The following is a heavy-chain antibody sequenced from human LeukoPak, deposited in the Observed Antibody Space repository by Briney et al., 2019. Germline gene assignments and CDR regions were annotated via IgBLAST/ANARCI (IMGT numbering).Heavy chain of an antibody. J-gene: IGHJ4*02. D-gene: IGHD5-24*01. Sequence: SETLSLTCTVSGGSISSYYWSWIRQPAGKGLEWIGRIYTSGSTNYNPSLKSRVTISVDTSKNQFSLKLSSVTAADTAVYYCARDPRRDGYNSHFDYWGQGTLVTVSS. V-gene: IGHV4-4*07. CDR3: ARDPRRDGYNSHFDY. CDR1: GGSISSYY. CDR2: IYTSGST.